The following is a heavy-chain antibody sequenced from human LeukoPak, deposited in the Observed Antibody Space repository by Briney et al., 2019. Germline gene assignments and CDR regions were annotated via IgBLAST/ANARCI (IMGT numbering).Heavy chain of an antibody. CDR1: GGSISSGGYY. D-gene: IGHD3-9*01. Sequence: SQTLSLTCTVSGGSISSGGYYWSWIRQHPGRGLEWIGYIYYSGSTYYNPSLKSRVTISVDTSKNQFSPKLSSVTAADTAVYYCARGSPGRFDILTGFDYWGQGTLVTVSS. V-gene: IGHV4-31*03. J-gene: IGHJ4*02. CDR2: IYYSGST. CDR3: ARGSPGRFDILTGFDY.